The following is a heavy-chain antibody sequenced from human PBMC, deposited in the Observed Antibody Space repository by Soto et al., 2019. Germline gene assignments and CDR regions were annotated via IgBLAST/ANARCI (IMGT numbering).Heavy chain of an antibody. CDR1: GGYINNHY. J-gene: IGHJ4*02. CDR2: VYYTGST. D-gene: IGHD7-27*01. CDR3: ARANWYSEY. Sequence: QVHLQESGPGLVKPSETLSLTCSVSGGYINNHYWSWIRQPPGKGLEWIGYVYYTGSTNYNPSLKSRVTMSVDTSKNQFSLNLTSLTAADTAIYYCARANWYSEYWGQRTLVTVSS. V-gene: IGHV4-59*11.